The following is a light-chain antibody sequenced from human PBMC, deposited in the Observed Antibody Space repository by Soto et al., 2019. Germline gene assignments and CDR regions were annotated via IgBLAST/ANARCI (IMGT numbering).Light chain of an antibody. V-gene: IGLV6-57*04. CDR1: SGSIASNY. Sequence: NFMLTQPHSVSESPGKTVTISCPRSSGSIASNYVQWYQQRPGSAPTTVIYEDNQRPSGVPDRFSGSIDSSSNSASLTISGLKTEDEADYYCQSYDSSNHVVFGGGTQLTVL. CDR3: QSYDSSNHVV. CDR2: EDN. J-gene: IGLJ2*01.